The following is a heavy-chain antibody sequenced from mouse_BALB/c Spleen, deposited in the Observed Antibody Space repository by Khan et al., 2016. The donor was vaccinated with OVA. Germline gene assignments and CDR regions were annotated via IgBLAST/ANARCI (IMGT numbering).Heavy chain of an antibody. V-gene: IGHV2-2*02. CDR2: IWSGGST. J-gene: IGHJ3*01. D-gene: IGHD2-4*01. Sequence: QMQLEESGPGLVQPSQSLSITCTVSGFSLTTYGVHWVRQSPGKGLEWLGVIWSGGSTDYNAAFISRLSISKDNSKSQVFFKMNSLQANDTAIYYCARNYDHDEGLAYWGQGTLVTVSA. CDR3: ARNYDHDEGLAY. CDR1: GFSLTTYG.